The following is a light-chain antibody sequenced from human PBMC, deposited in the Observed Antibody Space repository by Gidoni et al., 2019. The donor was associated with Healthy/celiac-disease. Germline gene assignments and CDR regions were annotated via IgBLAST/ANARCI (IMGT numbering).Light chain of an antibody. CDR3: QQYNNWPPIT. CDR2: GAS. V-gene: IGKV3-15*01. Sequence: LVMTQSPATLSVSPGERAILSCRASQSFSSNLAWYQQEPGQAPRLLIYGASPRATGIPDRFSDSGSGTDFTLTISSMQSEDFAVYYCQQYNNWPPITFGQGTRLEIK. J-gene: IGKJ5*01. CDR1: QSFSSN.